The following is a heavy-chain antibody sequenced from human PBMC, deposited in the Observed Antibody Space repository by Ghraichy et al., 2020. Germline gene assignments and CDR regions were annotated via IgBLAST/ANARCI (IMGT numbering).Heavy chain of an antibody. J-gene: IGHJ5*02. Sequence: GGSLRLSCAASGFTFSSYAMSWVRQAPGKGLEWVSAISGSGGSTYYADSVKGRFTISRDNSKNTLYLQMNSLRAEDTAVYYCAKDPDPVSYQLPQTVWFDPWGQGTLVTVSS. CDR2: ISGSGGST. V-gene: IGHV3-23*01. CDR1: GFTFSSYA. D-gene: IGHD2-2*01. CDR3: AKDPDPVSYQLPQTVWFDP.